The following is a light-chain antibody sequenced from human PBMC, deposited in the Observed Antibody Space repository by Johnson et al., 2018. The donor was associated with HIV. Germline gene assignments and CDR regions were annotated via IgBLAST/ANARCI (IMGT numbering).Light chain of an antibody. CDR3: GTWDNSLGVFFV. J-gene: IGLJ1*01. V-gene: IGLV1-51*02. CDR2: ENN. CDR1: SSNIGNNH. Sequence: QSVLTQPPSVSAAPGQKVTISCSGSSSNIGNNHVSWYQHFSGTAPKLLIYENNKRPSGIPDRFSGSKSGTSATLGITGFQTGDEADYYCGTWDNSLGVFFVFGTGTEVTVL.